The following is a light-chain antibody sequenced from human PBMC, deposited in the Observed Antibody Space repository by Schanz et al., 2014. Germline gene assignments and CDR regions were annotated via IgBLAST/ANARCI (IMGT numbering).Light chain of an antibody. CDR1: SSDVGSYNL. CDR2: EAS. J-gene: IGLJ1*01. V-gene: IGLV2-23*01. Sequence: QSALTQPASVSGSPGQSITISCTGTSSDVGSYNLVSWYQQHPGKAPKVMIYEASKRPSGVPDRFSGSKSGNTASLTISGLQAEDEADYYCCSYAGGNTYVFGTGTKLTVL. CDR3: CSYAGGNTYV.